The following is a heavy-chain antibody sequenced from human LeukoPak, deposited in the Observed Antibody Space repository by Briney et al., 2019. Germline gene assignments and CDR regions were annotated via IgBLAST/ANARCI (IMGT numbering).Heavy chain of an antibody. CDR1: GYTFTSYD. Sequence: ASVKVSCKASGYTFTSYDIHWVRQAPGQGLEWMGWISAYNGNTNYAQKLQGRVTMTTDTSTSTAYMELRSLRSDDTAVYYCARVSQWLVQEDYWGQGTLVTVSS. J-gene: IGHJ4*02. V-gene: IGHV1-18*01. CDR2: ISAYNGNT. D-gene: IGHD6-19*01. CDR3: ARVSQWLVQEDY.